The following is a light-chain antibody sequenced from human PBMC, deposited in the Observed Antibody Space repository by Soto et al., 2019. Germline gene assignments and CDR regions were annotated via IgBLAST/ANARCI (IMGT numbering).Light chain of an antibody. CDR1: QSISSW. CDR3: QQYNSYSFT. CDR2: DAS. J-gene: IGKJ3*01. V-gene: IGKV1-5*01. Sequence: DIQMTQSPSTLSASVVDRVTITFRASQSISSWLAWYQQKPGKAPKLLIYDASSLESGVPSRFSGSGSGTEFTLTISSLQPDDFATYYCQQYNSYSFTFGPGTKVDIK.